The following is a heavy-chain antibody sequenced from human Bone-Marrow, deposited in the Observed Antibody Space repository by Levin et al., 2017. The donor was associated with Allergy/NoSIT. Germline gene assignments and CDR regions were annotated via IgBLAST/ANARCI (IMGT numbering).Heavy chain of an antibody. D-gene: IGHD3-22*01. CDR2: ITSSGDST. CDR1: GFTFRHYT. CDR3: ARDPARGYYDSSGYSGDH. J-gene: IGHJ4*02. Sequence: SCVASGFTFRHYTMNWARQAPGKGLEWVSCITSSGDSTYYADSVKGRFTISRDNAKNSLYLQLNRLRDEDTAMYYCARDPARGYYDSSGYSGDHWGQGTLVTVSS. V-gene: IGHV3-48*02.